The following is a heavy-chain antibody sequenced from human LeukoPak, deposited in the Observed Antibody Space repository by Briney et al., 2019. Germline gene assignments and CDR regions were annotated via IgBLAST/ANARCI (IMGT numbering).Heavy chain of an antibody. J-gene: IGHJ6*03. V-gene: IGHV3-7*01. D-gene: IGHD1-7*01. Sequence: GGSLRLSCAASGFTFSSYWMSWVRQAPGKGLEWVANIKQDGSEKYYVDSVKGRFTISRDNAKNSLYLQMNSLRAEDMAVYYCARERLELPSYYYYMDVWGKGTTVTVSS. CDR1: GFTFSSYW. CDR3: ARERLELPSYYYYMDV. CDR2: IKQDGSEK.